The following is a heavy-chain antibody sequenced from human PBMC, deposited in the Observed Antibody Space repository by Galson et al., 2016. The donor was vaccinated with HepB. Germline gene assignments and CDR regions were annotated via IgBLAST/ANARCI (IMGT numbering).Heavy chain of an antibody. V-gene: IGHV4-4*08. CDR1: GGSINSYY. J-gene: IGHJ3*02. D-gene: IGHD3-22*01. Sequence: ETLSLTCSVSGGSINSYYWSWIRQPPGKGLEWIGYVYYSGSTNYNPSFKTRVNITVDTSKSQFYLKLNSVTAADTATYYCARDREITMRAFDIWGPGTKVTVSS. CDR2: VYYSGST. CDR3: ARDREITMRAFDI.